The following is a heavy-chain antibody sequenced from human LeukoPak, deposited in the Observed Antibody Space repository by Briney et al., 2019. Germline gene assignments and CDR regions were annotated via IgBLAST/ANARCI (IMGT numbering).Heavy chain of an antibody. Sequence: GGSLRLSCAASGFTFSSYGMHWVRQAPGKGLEWVAVISYDGSNKYYADSVKGRFTISRDNSKNTLYLQMNSLRAEDTAVYYCAKGRPSVGGYDPLGWFDHWGQGTLVTVSS. CDR1: GFTFSSYG. D-gene: IGHD5-12*01. V-gene: IGHV3-30*18. CDR2: ISYDGSNK. CDR3: AKGRPSVGGYDPLGWFDH. J-gene: IGHJ5*02.